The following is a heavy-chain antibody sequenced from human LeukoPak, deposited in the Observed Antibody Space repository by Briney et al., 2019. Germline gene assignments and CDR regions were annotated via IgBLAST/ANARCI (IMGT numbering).Heavy chain of an antibody. Sequence: GGTLRLSCAASGFSFGNYGMSWVRQAPGKGLEWVSSIFPSGGEIHYADSVRGRFTISRDNSKSTLSLQMNSLRAEDTAIYYCATYRQVLLPFESWGQGTLVTVSS. CDR2: IFPSGGEI. CDR1: GFSFGNYG. D-gene: IGHD2-8*02. J-gene: IGHJ4*02. V-gene: IGHV3-23*01. CDR3: ATYRQVLLPFES.